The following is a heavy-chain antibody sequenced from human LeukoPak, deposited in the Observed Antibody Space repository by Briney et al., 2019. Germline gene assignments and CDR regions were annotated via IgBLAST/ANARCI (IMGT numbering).Heavy chain of an antibody. D-gene: IGHD3-22*01. Sequence: GGSLRLSCAASGFTFSSYAMSWVRQAPGKGLEWVSAINGSGGSTYYADSVKGRFTISRDNSKNTLYLQMNSLRAEDTAVYYCAKDRSITTIVVAPLNAFDIWGQGTMVTVSS. V-gene: IGHV3-23*01. J-gene: IGHJ3*02. CDR1: GFTFSSYA. CDR3: AKDRSITTIVVAPLNAFDI. CDR2: INGSGGST.